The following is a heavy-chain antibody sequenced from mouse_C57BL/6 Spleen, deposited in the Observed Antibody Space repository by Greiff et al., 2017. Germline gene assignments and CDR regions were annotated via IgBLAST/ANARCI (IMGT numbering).Heavy chain of an antibody. CDR1: GFTFSSYA. J-gene: IGHJ3*01. D-gene: IGHD1-1*02. CDR2: ISRGGDYI. Sequence: EVKLMESGEGLVKPGGSLKLSCAASGFTFSSYAMSWVRQTPEKRLEWVAYISRGGDYIYYADTVKGRFTISGDNARNTLYLQMSSLKSEDTAMYYCTRDGGNYGRCAYWGQGTLVTVSA. V-gene: IGHV5-9-1*02. CDR3: TRDGGNYGRCAY.